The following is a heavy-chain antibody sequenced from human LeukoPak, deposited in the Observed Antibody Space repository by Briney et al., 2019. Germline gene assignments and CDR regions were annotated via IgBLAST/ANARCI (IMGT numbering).Heavy chain of an antibody. CDR1: GGSISSYY. D-gene: IGHD3-10*01. V-gene: IGHV4-59*01. Sequence: PSETLSLTCIVSGGSISSYYWSWIRQPPGKGLEWIGYIYYSGSTNYNPSLKSRVTISVDTSKNQFSLKLSSVTAADTAVYYCARADYGSGDAFDIWGQGTMDTVSS. CDR3: ARADYGSGDAFDI. J-gene: IGHJ3*02. CDR2: IYYSGST.